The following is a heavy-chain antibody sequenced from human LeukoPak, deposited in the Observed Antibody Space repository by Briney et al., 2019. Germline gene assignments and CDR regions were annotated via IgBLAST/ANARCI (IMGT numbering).Heavy chain of an antibody. CDR1: GFTFNSYG. CDR2: ISYDGSDK. J-gene: IGHJ4*02. CDR3: AKAYGSGVAGPNYLDY. D-gene: IGHD6-19*01. Sequence: GGSLRLSCAASGFTFNSYGMHWVRQAPGKGLEWVAVISYDGSDKYYGDSVKGRFTISRDNSENTVYLQMNSLRAEDTAVFYCAKAYGSGVAGPNYLDYWGQGTLVTVSS. V-gene: IGHV3-30*18.